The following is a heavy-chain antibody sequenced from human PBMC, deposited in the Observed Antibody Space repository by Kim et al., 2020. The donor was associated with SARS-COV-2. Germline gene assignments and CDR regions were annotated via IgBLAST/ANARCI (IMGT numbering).Heavy chain of an antibody. CDR3: AKDILTMVRGVIMTSGGFDY. CDR1: GFTFSSYG. J-gene: IGHJ4*02. D-gene: IGHD3-10*01. V-gene: IGHV3-33*06. CDR2: IWYDGSNK. Sequence: GGSLRLSCAASGFTFSSYGMHWVRQAPGKGLEWVAVIWYDGSNKYYADSVKGRFTISRDNSKNTLYLQMNSLRAEDTAVYYCAKDILTMVRGVIMTSGGFDYWGQGTLVTVSS.